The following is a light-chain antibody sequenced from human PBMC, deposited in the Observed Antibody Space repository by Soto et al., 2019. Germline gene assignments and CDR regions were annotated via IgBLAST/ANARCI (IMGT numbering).Light chain of an antibody. V-gene: IGLV1-51*01. Sequence: QSVLTQPPSVSAAAGQKVTISCSGSSSNIGTNRVSWYQQLPGTAPKLLIYDNNKRPSGIPDRFSGSKSGTSATLGITGFQTGDEADHYCGSWDSSLSAYVFGTGTKVTVL. CDR2: DNN. J-gene: IGLJ1*01. CDR3: GSWDSSLSAYV. CDR1: SSNIGTNR.